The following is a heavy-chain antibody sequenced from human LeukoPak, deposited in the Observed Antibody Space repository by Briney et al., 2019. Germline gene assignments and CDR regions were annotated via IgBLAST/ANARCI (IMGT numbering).Heavy chain of an antibody. CDR1: GFTFSSYS. CDR2: ISSSSSYI. J-gene: IGHJ4*02. V-gene: IGHV3-21*01. CDR3: ARWIVGAPLPPGRFDY. Sequence: PGGSLRFSCAASGFTFSSYSMNWVRQAPGKGLEWVSSISSSSSYIYYADSVKGRFTISRDNAKNSLYLQMNSLRAEDTAVYYCARWIVGAPLPPGRFDYWGQGTLVTVSS. D-gene: IGHD1-26*01.